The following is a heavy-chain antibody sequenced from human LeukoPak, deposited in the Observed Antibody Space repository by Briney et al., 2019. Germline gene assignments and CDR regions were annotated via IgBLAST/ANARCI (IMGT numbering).Heavy chain of an antibody. D-gene: IGHD3-3*01. J-gene: IGHJ4*02. CDR2: IYHSGSS. CDR3: AKHSFESGDYFDE. Sequence: PSETLSLTCTLSGGSISSYYWSWIRQPPGEGLECIGFIYHSGSSNYNPSLKSRVPISVDTSTTQFFLKLKSLTAADTAVFYCAKHSFESGDYFDEWGQGTQVTVSS. CDR1: GGSISSYY. V-gene: IGHV4-59*08.